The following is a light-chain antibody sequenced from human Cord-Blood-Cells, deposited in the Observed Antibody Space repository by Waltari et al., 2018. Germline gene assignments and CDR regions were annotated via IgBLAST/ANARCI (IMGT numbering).Light chain of an antibody. Sequence: QSALTQPRSVSGSPGQSVTISCTGTSSDVGGYNYVSWDQQHPGKAPKLMIYDVSKWPSGVPDRFSGSKSGNTASLTISGLQAEDEADYYCCSYAGSYTLVFGGGTKLTVL. CDR2: DVS. J-gene: IGLJ2*01. CDR3: CSYAGSYTLV. CDR1: SSDVGGYNY. V-gene: IGLV2-11*01.